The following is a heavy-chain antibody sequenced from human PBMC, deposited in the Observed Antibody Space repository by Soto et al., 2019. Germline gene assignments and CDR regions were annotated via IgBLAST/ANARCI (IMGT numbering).Heavy chain of an antibody. J-gene: IGHJ4*02. V-gene: IGHV4-59*11. CDR2: IPYTGST. CDR3: ARGGWSLDY. Sequence: QVQLQESGPGLVKPWETLSLTCSVSGGSIISHYWSWIRQPPGKGLEWIGYIPYTGSTDYNPSLKSRLTISVDTSKNQFSLRLSSVTAADTAVYYCARGGWSLDYWGQGTLVTVSS. D-gene: IGHD2-15*01. CDR1: GGSIISHY.